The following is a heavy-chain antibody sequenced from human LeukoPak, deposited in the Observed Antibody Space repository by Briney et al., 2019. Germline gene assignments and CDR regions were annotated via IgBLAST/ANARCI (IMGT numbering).Heavy chain of an antibody. D-gene: IGHD2-2*01. J-gene: IGHJ3*02. CDR2: IKHDGSEE. Sequence: GGSLRLSCAASGFSFSSYWMNWVRQAPGKGLEWVANIKHDGSEEYYVDSMKGRFTISRDNAKNSLYLQMNSLRAEDTAVYYCAALGYCSSTSCSDAFDIWGQGTMVTVSS. CDR3: AALGYCSSTSCSDAFDI. V-gene: IGHV3-7*01. CDR1: GFSFSSYW.